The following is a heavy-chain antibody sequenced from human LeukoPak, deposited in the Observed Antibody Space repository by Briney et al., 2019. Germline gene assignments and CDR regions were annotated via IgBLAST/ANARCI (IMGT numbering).Heavy chain of an antibody. Sequence: PSETLSLTCAVSGGSISSGGSYWSWIRQHPGKGLEWIGYIYYSGSTYYNPSLKSRVTISVDTSKNQFSLKLSSVTAADTAVYYCARDIGASDAFDIWGQGTMVTVSS. CDR3: ARDIGASDAFDI. CDR2: IYYSGST. D-gene: IGHD3-3*01. CDR1: GGSISSGGSY. J-gene: IGHJ3*02. V-gene: IGHV4-31*11.